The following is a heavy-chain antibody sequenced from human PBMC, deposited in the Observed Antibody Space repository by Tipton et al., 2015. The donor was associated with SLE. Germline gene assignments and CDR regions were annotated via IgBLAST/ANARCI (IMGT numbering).Heavy chain of an antibody. J-gene: IGHJ4*02. CDR1: GGAVTDYY. CDR2: IHDSGTT. D-gene: IGHD2-21*01. Sequence: TLSLTCTVSGGAVTDYYWNWIRQPPGKGLQWIGYIHDSGTTNYSPSLKSRVAISVDTSKNQFSLKLSSVTPPDTAMYHCVGTVAPAESLDYWGQGTLVTVSS. V-gene: IGHV4-59*02. CDR3: VGTVAPAESLDY.